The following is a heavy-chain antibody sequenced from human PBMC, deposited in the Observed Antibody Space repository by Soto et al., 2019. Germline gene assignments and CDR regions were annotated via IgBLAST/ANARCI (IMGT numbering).Heavy chain of an antibody. CDR3: ARVKDPHEVVTAIPPLLSTPHYYYYYGMDV. CDR1: GFTFSSYS. V-gene: IGHV3-48*01. J-gene: IGHJ6*02. D-gene: IGHD2-21*02. CDR2: ISSSSSTI. Sequence: EVQLVESGGGLVQPGGSLRLSCAASGFTFSSYSMNWVRQAPGKGLEWVSYISSSSSTIYYADSVKGRFTISRDNAKNSLYLQMNSLRGEDTAVYYCARVKDPHEVVTAIPPLLSTPHYYYYYGMDVWGQGTTVTVSS.